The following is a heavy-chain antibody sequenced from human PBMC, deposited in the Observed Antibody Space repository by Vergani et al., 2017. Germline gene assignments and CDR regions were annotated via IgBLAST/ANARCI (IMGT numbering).Heavy chain of an antibody. CDR3: ARDPGYGDWSNYFDY. CDR1: GGTFSSYT. D-gene: IGHD4-17*01. V-gene: IGHV1-69*08. Sequence: QVQLVQSGAEVKKPGSSVKVSCKASGGTFSSYTISWVRQAPGQGLEWMGRIIPILGIANYAQKFQGRVTITADKSTSTAYMELSSLRSEDTAVYYCARDPGYGDWSNYFDYWGQGTLVTVSS. J-gene: IGHJ4*02. CDR2: IIPILGIA.